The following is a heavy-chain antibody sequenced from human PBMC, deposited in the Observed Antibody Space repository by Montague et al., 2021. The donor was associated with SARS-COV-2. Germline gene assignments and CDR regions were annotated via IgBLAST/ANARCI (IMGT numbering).Heavy chain of an antibody. V-gene: IGHV6-1*01. J-gene: IGHJ6*03. CDR3: ARDVRGLWLVWNYYYYYMDV. CDR2: RHYMSKWNN. D-gene: IGHD6-19*01. Sequence: CAISGDSDGIMELTRRSDEHTSEREFHWQGIRHYMSKWNNDYAVSVKSRITINPDTSKNQFSLQLNSVTPEDTAVYYCARDVRGLWLVWNYYYYYMDVWGKGTTVTVSS. CDR1: GDSDGIMELT.